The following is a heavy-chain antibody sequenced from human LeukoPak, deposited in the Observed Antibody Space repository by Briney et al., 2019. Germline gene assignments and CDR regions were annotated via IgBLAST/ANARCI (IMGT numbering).Heavy chain of an antibody. CDR2: TYTSGST. CDR1: GGSISSYY. D-gene: IGHD6-19*01. Sequence: SETLSLTCTVSGGSISSYYWSWIRQSAGKGLEWIGRTYTSGSTNYNPSLRSRVTMSVDTSKNQFSLKLSSVTAANTAVYYCARDSPVSGWYCYYMDVWGKGTTVTVSS. CDR3: ARDSPVSGWYCYYMDV. V-gene: IGHV4-4*07. J-gene: IGHJ6*03.